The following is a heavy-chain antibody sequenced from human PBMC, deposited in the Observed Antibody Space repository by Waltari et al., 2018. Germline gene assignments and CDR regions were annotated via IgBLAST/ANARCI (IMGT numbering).Heavy chain of an antibody. D-gene: IGHD1-26*01. J-gene: IGHJ3*02. V-gene: IGHV4-38-2*01. CDR2: IYHTGTT. CDR1: GYSISNGYY. Sequence: QVQLQESGPGLVKPSETLSLTCAVSGYSISNGYYWSWIRQPPGKGLEWIGGIYHTGTTYYNATLKSRVTIAVDPSKNQFSLNRSFVTAADTALYFCARGGSGSYMGSFDIWGQGPMVTVSS. CDR3: ARGGSGSYMGSFDI.